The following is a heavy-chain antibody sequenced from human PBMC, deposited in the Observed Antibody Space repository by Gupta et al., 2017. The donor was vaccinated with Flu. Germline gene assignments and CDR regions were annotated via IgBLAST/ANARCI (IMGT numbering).Heavy chain of an antibody. CDR3: AKHSYYYGVDV. Sequence: EVQLLESGGGWVQPGGSLRLSCAASEFTFSSYTLSWVRQAPGKGLEWVCACGGSGETTYYADSVKGRFTISRDNSKNALFLQMNSLRADDAAVYFCAKHSYYYGVDVWGQGTTVTVSS. CDR2: CGGSGETT. CDR1: EFTFSSYT. V-gene: IGHV3-23*01. J-gene: IGHJ6*02.